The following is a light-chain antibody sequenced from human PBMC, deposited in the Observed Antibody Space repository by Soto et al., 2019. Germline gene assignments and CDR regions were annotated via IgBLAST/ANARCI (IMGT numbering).Light chain of an antibody. CDR3: QQNFNTPIT. Sequence: DIQMTQSPSSLSASVGHRVTITCRASQSINSNLNWFQQKPGRAPNVLISAASTLQSGVPSRFSGSGSGTDFTLTIRSLQPEDFATYYCQQNFNTPITFGQGTRLDI. V-gene: IGKV1-39*01. CDR1: QSINSN. J-gene: IGKJ5*01. CDR2: AAS.